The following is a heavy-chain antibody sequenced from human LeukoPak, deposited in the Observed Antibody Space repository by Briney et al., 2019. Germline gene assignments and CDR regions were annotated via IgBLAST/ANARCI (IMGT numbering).Heavy chain of an antibody. J-gene: IGHJ4*02. Sequence: SETLSLTCAVYGGSFSGYYWSWIRQPPGKGLEWIGEINHSGSTNYNPSLKSRVTISVDTSKNQFSLKLSSVTAADTAVYYCARRIAAAGTGGYFDYWGQGTLVTVSS. V-gene: IGHV4-34*01. CDR2: INHSGST. CDR1: GGSFSGYY. CDR3: ARRIAAAGTGGYFDY. D-gene: IGHD6-13*01.